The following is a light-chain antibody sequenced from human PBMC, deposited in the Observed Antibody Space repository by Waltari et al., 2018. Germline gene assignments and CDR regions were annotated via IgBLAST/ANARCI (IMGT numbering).Light chain of an antibody. Sequence: SFVLTHPPSVSVSTGQTARSPCPGAALSSQYGYWYQQRPGQAPLLVIFKDKERPSGIPERFSGSSSGTTVTLTITSVQAEDEADYFCQSADTSIANVVFGGGTKLTVL. V-gene: IGLV3-25*03. J-gene: IGLJ3*02. CDR2: KDK. CDR1: ALSSQY. CDR3: QSADTSIANVV.